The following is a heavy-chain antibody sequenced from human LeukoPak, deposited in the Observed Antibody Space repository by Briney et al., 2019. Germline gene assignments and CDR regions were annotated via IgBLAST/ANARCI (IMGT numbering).Heavy chain of an antibody. D-gene: IGHD5-18*01. V-gene: IGHV3-48*03. CDR2: ISSRGSTI. CDR1: GFTFSSYE. CDR3: ARGHTAILYGMDV. J-gene: IGHJ6*04. Sequence: GGSLRLSCAASGFTFSSYEMNWVRQAPGKGLEWVSYISSRGSTIYYADSVKGRFTISRDNANNSLYLQMNSLSAEDTAVYYCARGHTAILYGMDVWGKGTTVTVSS.